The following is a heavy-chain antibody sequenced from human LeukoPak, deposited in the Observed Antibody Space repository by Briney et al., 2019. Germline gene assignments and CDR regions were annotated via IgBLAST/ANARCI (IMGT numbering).Heavy chain of an antibody. Sequence: GGSLRLSCAASGVMFPSYWMTWVRQAPGKGLEWVANIKQDGSEKYYVDSVKGRFTISRDNAKNSVYQQMNSLRAEDTAVYYCARRHHFGFLDSWGQGTLVTVPS. CDR2: IKQDGSEK. D-gene: IGHD3-10*01. CDR1: GVMFPSYW. CDR3: ARRHHFGFLDS. J-gene: IGHJ4*02. V-gene: IGHV3-7*04.